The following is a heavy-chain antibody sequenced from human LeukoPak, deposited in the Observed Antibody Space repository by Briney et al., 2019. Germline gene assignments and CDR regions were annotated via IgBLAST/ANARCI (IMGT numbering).Heavy chain of an antibody. CDR1: GFTFSNYE. J-gene: IGHJ4*02. Sequence: GGSLRLSCAVSGFTFSNYEMNWVRQAPGKGLEWVSYISGSGTSMYYADSVKGRFTISRDNAKNSLYLQMSSLRAEDTAVYYCARDGYSGYVGRFDYWGQGTLVTVSS. CDR2: ISGSGTSM. V-gene: IGHV3-48*03. CDR3: ARDGYSGYVGRFDY. D-gene: IGHD5-12*01.